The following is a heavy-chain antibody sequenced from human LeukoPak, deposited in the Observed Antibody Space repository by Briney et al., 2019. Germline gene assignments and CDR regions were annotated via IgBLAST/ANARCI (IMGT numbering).Heavy chain of an antibody. V-gene: IGHV1-69*06. J-gene: IGHJ4*02. CDR2: IIPIFDTA. D-gene: IGHD4-17*01. CDR1: GYTFTSYG. CDR3: ARAVQVTTGGLFDY. Sequence: SVKVSCKASGYTFTSYGISWVRQAPGQGLEWMGGIIPIFDTANYAQKFQGRVTITADKSTSTAYMELSSLRSEDTAVYYCARAVQVTTGGLFDYWGQGTLVTVSS.